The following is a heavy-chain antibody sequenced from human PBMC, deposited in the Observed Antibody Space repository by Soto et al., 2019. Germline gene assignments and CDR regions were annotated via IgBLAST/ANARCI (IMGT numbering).Heavy chain of an antibody. D-gene: IGHD6-19*01. V-gene: IGHV3-30-3*01. CDR3: ARDKQWLVRGYYYGMDV. CDR1: GFTIGSYS. CDR2: ISYDGSSE. Sequence: PGGSLRLSCAASGFTIGSYSMHWVRQTPGKGLEWVALISYDGSSEFYADSVKGRFTISRDNSENTLYLQMNSLRPEDTAVYYCARDKQWLVRGYYYGMDVWGQGTTVTVSS. J-gene: IGHJ6*02.